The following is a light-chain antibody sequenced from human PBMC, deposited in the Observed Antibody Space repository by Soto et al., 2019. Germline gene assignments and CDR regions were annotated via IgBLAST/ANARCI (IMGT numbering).Light chain of an antibody. V-gene: IGKV1-9*01. CDR3: QQLNSYPLP. Sequence: DIQLTQSPSFLSASVGDRVTITCRASQDMNTYIAWYQHTPGKAPKLLIYGASTLQSGVPARFSGSESGAVFTLRISSLQPEDFATYYCQQLNSYPLPFGGGTKV. CDR2: GAS. J-gene: IGKJ4*01. CDR1: QDMNTY.